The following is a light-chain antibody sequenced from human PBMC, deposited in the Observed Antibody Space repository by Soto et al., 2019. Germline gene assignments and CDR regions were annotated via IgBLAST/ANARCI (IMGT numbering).Light chain of an antibody. CDR2: DVS. Sequence: QSVLTQSASVSGSPGQSITISCTGTSSDVGGYNYVSWYQQHPGKAPKLMIYDVSNRPSGVSNRFSGSKSGNTASLTISGLQADDEADYYCSSYTSGSTHVFGTGTKLTVL. CDR3: SSYTSGSTHV. J-gene: IGLJ1*01. V-gene: IGLV2-14*01. CDR1: SSDVGGYNY.